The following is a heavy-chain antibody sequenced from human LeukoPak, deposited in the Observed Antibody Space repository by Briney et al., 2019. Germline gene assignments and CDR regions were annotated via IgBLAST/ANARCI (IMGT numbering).Heavy chain of an antibody. Sequence: SETLSLTCTVSGGSISTYYWSWIRQPPGKGLEWIGYISFSGSTNYNPSLKSRVTISVDTSKNQFSLKLSSVTAADTAVYYCARHLNNYGDYHFGFDYWGQGTLVTVSS. CDR2: ISFSGST. CDR3: ARHLNNYGDYHFGFDY. D-gene: IGHD4-17*01. V-gene: IGHV4-59*08. J-gene: IGHJ4*02. CDR1: GGSISTYY.